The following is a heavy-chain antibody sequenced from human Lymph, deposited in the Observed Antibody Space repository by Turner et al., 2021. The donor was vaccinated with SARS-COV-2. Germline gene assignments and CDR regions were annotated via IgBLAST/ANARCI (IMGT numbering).Heavy chain of an antibody. V-gene: IGHV3-53*01. CDR3: ARVRPYGDYFDY. CDR2: IYSGGST. J-gene: IGHJ4*02. CDR1: GFTVSSNY. D-gene: IGHD4-17*01. Sequence: EVQLVESGGGLSQPGGSLRLSCAASGFTVSSNYMTWVRQAPGKGLEWVSIIYSGGSTYDADSVKGRFTISRDNSKNTLYLQMNSLIADDTAVYYCARVRPYGDYFDYWGQGTLVTVSS.